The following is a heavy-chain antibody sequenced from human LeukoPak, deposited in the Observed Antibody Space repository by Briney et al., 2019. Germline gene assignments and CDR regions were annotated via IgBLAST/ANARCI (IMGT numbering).Heavy chain of an antibody. V-gene: IGHV3-11*01. CDR3: ARDKPEGNFWSGYPKLFDY. CDR2: ISSSGSTI. D-gene: IGHD3-3*01. CDR1: GFTFSDYY. J-gene: IGHJ4*02. Sequence: GGSLRLSCAASGFTFSDYYMSWIRQAPEKGLEWVSYISSSGSTIYYADSVKGRFTISRDNAKNSLYLQMNSLRAEDTAVYYCARDKPEGNFWSGYPKLFDYWGQGTLVTVSS.